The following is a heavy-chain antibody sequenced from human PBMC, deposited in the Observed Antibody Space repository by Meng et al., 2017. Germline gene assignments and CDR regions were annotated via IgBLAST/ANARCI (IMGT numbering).Heavy chain of an antibody. J-gene: IGHJ4*02. CDR1: GYTFTSYG. CDR2: ISAYNGNT. Sequence: VPVGLFGAEVKKPGAYVKVSSKASGYTFTSYGINWVRHALGQGLELVVWISAYNGNTNYAQKLQGRVTMTTVTSKSTAYMVLRSLRSDETAVYYLARGVIAVAIDYWGQGTLVTVSS. V-gene: IGHV1-18*01. D-gene: IGHD6-19*01. CDR3: ARGVIAVAIDY.